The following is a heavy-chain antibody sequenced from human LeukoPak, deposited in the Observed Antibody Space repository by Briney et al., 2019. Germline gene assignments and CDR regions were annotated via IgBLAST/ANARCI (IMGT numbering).Heavy chain of an antibody. CDR1: GGSISSSSYY. V-gene: IGHV4-39*01. CDR3: ARGKVSKITMRMTGVGRRFDP. Sequence: SETLSLTCTVSGGSISSSSYYWGWIRQPPGKGLEWIGSIYYSGSTYYNPSLKSRVTISVDTSKNQFSLKLSSVTAADTAVYYCARGKVSKITMRMTGVGRRFDPWGQGTLVTVSS. D-gene: IGHD3-22*01. CDR2: IYYSGST. J-gene: IGHJ5*02.